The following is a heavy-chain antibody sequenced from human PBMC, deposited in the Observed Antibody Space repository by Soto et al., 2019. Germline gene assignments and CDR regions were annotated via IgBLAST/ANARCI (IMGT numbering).Heavy chain of an antibody. J-gene: IGHJ4*02. CDR2: TYYRSKWYN. CDR3: AGGPMGYDS. V-gene: IGHV6-1*01. CDR1: GDSFSTNSAT. Sequence: PSQTLSLTCAISGDSFSTNSATWDWIRQSPSRGLEWLGRTYYRSKWYNDYAVSVKGRITINPDTSNNQLSLQLNSVTPDDTAVYYCAGGPMGYDSWGQGTLVTVSS. D-gene: IGHD3-16*01.